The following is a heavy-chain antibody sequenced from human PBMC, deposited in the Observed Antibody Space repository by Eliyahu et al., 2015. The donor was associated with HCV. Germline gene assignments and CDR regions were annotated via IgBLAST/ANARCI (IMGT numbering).Heavy chain of an antibody. Sequence: QVQLQQWGAGLLKPSETLSLTCAVYGGSFSGYYWIWIRQPPGKGLEWIGEINHSGSTNYNPSLKSRVTISVDTSKNQFSLKLSSVTAADTAVYYCARVLRRTVTTESPSFGWFDPWGQGTLVTVSS. J-gene: IGHJ5*02. CDR2: INHSGST. CDR3: ARVLRRTVTTESPSFGWFDP. V-gene: IGHV4-34*01. CDR1: GGSFSGYY. D-gene: IGHD4-11*01.